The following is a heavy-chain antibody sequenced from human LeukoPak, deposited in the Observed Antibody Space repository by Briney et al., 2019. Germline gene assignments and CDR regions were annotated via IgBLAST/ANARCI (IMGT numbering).Heavy chain of an antibody. Sequence: PGGSLRLSCAASAFSLNTYNMNWVRQAPGKGLEWVSSISYTGTYIYYADSVKGRFTISRDNAQNSLYLQMNSLRAEDTAVYYCVRDRGTYRPIDYWGQGTLVTVSS. CDR2: ISYTGTYI. J-gene: IGHJ4*02. CDR3: VRDRGTYRPIDY. V-gene: IGHV3-21*04. D-gene: IGHD1-26*01. CDR1: AFSLNTYN.